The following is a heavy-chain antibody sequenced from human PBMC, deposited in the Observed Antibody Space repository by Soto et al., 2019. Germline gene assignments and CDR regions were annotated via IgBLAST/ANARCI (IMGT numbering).Heavy chain of an antibody. J-gene: IGHJ6*01. CDR1: GFSRSTSGMC. V-gene: IGHV2-70*01. D-gene: IGHD4-4*01. CDR3: VLFYSNYDNYYVMDF. Sequence: NQTQTLTLTCTFSGFSRSTSGMCMSWIRQPPGKALEWLALIDWDDDKYYSTSLKTRLTISKDTSKNQVVLTMTNMDPVDTATYYCVLFYSNYDNYYVMDFCGQGYTVT. CDR2: IDWDDDK.